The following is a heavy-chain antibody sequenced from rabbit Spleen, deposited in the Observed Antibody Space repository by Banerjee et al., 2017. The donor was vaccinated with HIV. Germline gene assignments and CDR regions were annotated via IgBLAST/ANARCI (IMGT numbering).Heavy chain of an antibody. J-gene: IGHJ4*01. V-gene: IGHV1S45*01. Sequence: QEQLKESGGGLVQPGGSLKLSCTASGFSFSSAYYMCWVRQAPGKGLEWIACIDTGSSGFTYFASWAKGRFTISKTSSTTVTLQMTSLTAADTATYFCVREAGYGGYGDGNLWGQGTLVTVS. CDR3: VREAGYGGYGDGNL. D-gene: IGHD6-1*01. CDR1: GFSFSSAYY. CDR2: IDTGSSGFT.